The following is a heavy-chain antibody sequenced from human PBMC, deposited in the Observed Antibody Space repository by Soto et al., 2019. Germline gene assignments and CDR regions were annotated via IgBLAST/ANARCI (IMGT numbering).Heavy chain of an antibody. J-gene: IGHJ4*02. Sequence: QVHLVQSGAEVKKPGASVKVSCKGSGYGFTTYGITWVRQAPGQGLEWMAWISAHNGNTNYAQKLQGRVTVTRDTSTSTAYMELRCLISDDTAVYYCARGRYGDYWGQGALVTVSS. CDR1: GYGFTTYG. CDR3: ARGRYGDY. CDR2: ISAHNGNT. D-gene: IGHD1-1*01. V-gene: IGHV1-18*01.